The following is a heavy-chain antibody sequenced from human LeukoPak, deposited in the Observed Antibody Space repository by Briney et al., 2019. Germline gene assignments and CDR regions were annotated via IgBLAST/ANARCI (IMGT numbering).Heavy chain of an antibody. Sequence: GGSLRLSCAASGFTFSDYYMSWIRQAPGKGLEWVSYISSSGSTIYYADSVKGRFTISRDNAKNSLYLQMNSLKTEDTAVYYCTRPPSIAEDYWGQGTLVTVSS. V-gene: IGHV3-11*01. CDR2: ISSSGSTI. CDR3: TRPPSIAEDY. J-gene: IGHJ4*02. D-gene: IGHD6-6*01. CDR1: GFTFSDYY.